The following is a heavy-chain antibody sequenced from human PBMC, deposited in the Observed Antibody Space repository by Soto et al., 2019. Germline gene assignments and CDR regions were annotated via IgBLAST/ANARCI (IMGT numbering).Heavy chain of an antibody. V-gene: IGHV4-30-4*01. CDR1: GGSISSGNYN. D-gene: IGHD3-3*01. CDR2: IYYSGRT. CDR3: ARALWSGFVDY. J-gene: IGHJ4*02. Sequence: PSETLSLTCTVSGGSISSGNYNWSWIRQPPGEGLEWIGYIYYSGRTYYNPSLESRVTISVDTSKNQFSLKLNSVTAADTAVYYCARALWSGFVDYWGQGTLVTVSS.